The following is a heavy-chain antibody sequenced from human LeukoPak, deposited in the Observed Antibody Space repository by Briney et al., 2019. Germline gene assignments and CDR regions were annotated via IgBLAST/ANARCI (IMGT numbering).Heavy chain of an antibody. CDR1: GGSISSYY. V-gene: IGHV4-4*07. CDR3: ARKTGYSSSWFVFRYFDY. D-gene: IGHD6-13*01. Sequence: SETLSLTCTVSGGSISSYYWSWIRQPAGKGLEWIGRIYTSGITNYNPSLKSRVTMSVDTSKNQFSLKLSSVTAADTAVYYCARKTGYSSSWFVFRYFDYWGQGTLVTVSS. CDR2: IYTSGIT. J-gene: IGHJ4*02.